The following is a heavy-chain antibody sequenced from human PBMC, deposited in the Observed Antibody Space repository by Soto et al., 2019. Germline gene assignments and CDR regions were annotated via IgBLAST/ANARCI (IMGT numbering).Heavy chain of an antibody. D-gene: IGHD2-2*02. CDR3: ARLGDIVVVPAAITRYCGGDCYPRH. CDR2: IIPIFGTA. Sequence: SVKVSCKASGGTFSSYAISWVRQAPGQGLEWMGGIIPIFGTANYAQKFQGRVTITADKSTSTAYMELSSLKASDTAMYYCARLGDIVVVPAAITRYCGGDCYPRHWGQGTLVTVSS. CDR1: GGTFSSYA. J-gene: IGHJ4*02. V-gene: IGHV1-69*06.